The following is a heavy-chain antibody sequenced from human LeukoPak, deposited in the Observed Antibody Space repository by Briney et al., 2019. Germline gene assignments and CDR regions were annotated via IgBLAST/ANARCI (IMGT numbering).Heavy chain of an antibody. CDR2: IYYSGSN. J-gene: IGHJ3*02. CDR1: GLSLGTFF. D-gene: IGHD6-13*01. V-gene: IGHV4-59*01. Sequence: SETLSLPCTVSGLSLGTFFLHWLRQPPGKELEWIGYIYYSGSNHYHPSLNSRVAISVNTPNNQFSLKLTAVTAADTAVYYCALGAAGAADDFDIWGQGTMVTVSS. CDR3: ALGAAGAADDFDI.